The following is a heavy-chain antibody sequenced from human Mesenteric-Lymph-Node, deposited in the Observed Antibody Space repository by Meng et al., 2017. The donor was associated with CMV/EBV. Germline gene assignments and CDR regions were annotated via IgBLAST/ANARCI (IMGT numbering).Heavy chain of an antibody. CDR1: GFTFSSYW. V-gene: IGHV3-7*01. Sequence: GGSLRLSCAASGFTFSSYWMHWVRQAPGKGLEWVANIKQDGSEKYYVDSVKGRFTISRDNAKNSLYLQMNSLRAEDTAVYYCARVGVYCSSTSCYRGALDYWGQGTLVTVSS. CDR3: ARVGVYCSSTSCYRGALDY. CDR2: IKQDGSEK. J-gene: IGHJ4*02. D-gene: IGHD2-2*02.